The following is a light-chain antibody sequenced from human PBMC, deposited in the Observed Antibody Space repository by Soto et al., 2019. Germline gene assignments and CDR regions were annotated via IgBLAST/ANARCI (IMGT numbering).Light chain of an antibody. CDR1: SSDVWSYDY. V-gene: IGLV2-23*01. CDR2: EGS. CDR3: CSYAGRSTYV. Sequence: QSVLIQPPSVSGSPGQSVTISCTETSSDVWSYDYVSWYQQHPGKAPKLMIYEGSKRPSGVSNRFSGSKSGNTASLTISGLQAEDEADYYCCSYAGRSTYVFGTGTKVTVL. J-gene: IGLJ1*01.